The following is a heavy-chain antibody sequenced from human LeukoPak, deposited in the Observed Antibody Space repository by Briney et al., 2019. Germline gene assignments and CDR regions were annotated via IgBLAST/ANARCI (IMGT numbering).Heavy chain of an antibody. Sequence: PGGSLRLSCAASGFTFSSYAMSWVRQAPGKGLEWVSAISGSGGSTYYADSVKGRFTISRDNSKNTLYLQMNSLRAEDTAVYYCAKFQYSHGFGFDAFDIWGQGTMVTVSS. CDR2: ISGSGGST. J-gene: IGHJ3*02. CDR1: GFTFSSYA. CDR3: AKFQYSHGFGFDAFDI. V-gene: IGHV3-23*01. D-gene: IGHD5-18*01.